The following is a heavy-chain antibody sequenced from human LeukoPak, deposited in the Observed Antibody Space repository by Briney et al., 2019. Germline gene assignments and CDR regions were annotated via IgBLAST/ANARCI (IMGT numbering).Heavy chain of an antibody. CDR3: ARGGQYSTSQFDY. V-gene: IGHV3-74*01. Sequence: GGSLRLSCAASGFTLSSYWMHWVRQAPGKGLVWVSRINGDGSSTSYAGSVKGRFTISRDNAKNTLYLQMNSLRAEDTAIYYCARGGQYSTSQFDYWGQGTLVTVSS. D-gene: IGHD6-6*01. CDR2: INGDGSST. J-gene: IGHJ4*02. CDR1: GFTLSSYW.